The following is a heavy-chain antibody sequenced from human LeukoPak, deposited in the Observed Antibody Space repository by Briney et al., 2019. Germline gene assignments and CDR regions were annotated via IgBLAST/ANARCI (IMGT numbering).Heavy chain of an antibody. CDR1: GDTSSKYI. CDR3: AGGPPRFYYYMDV. V-gene: IGHV1-69*13. J-gene: IGHJ6*03. Sequence: ASVKVSCRASGDTSSKYIISWLRQAPAQGLEWMGGINPVSGAVRYARNFEGRVTITADESTSTAYMEVSGLRSEDTALYFCAGGPPRFYYYMDVXX. CDR2: INPVSGAV. D-gene: IGHD3-3*01.